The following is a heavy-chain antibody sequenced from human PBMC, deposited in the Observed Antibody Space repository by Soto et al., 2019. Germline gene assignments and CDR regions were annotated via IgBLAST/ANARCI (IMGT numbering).Heavy chain of an antibody. CDR1: GYTFTSYG. Sequence: GASVKVSCKASGYTFTSYGISWVRQAPGQGLEWMGWISDYNGNTNYAQKLQGRVTMTTDTSTSTAYMELRSLRSDDTAVYYCARDKEAIPVAGTFLNAFDIWGQGTMVTVSS. J-gene: IGHJ3*02. CDR3: ARDKEAIPVAGTFLNAFDI. V-gene: IGHV1-18*04. D-gene: IGHD6-19*01. CDR2: ISDYNGNT.